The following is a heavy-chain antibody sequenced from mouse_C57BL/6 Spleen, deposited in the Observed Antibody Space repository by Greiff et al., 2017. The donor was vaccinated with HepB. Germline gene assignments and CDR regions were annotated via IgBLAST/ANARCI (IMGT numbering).Heavy chain of an antibody. V-gene: IGHV1-72*01. D-gene: IGHD2-2*01. CDR1: GYTFTSYC. J-gene: IGHJ2*01. Sequence: QVQLQQPGAELVKPGASVKLSCKASGYTFTSYCMHWVKQRPGRGLEWIGRIDPNSGGTKYNEKFKSKATLTVDKPSSTAYMQLSILTSEDSAVYDCTREEFYGCDPYFGCWGQSTTLTVSS. CDR2: IDPNSGGT. CDR3: TREEFYGCDPYFGC.